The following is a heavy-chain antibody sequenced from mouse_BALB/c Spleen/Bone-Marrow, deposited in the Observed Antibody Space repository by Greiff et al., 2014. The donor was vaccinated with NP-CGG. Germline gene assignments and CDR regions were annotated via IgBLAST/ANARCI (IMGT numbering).Heavy chain of an antibody. D-gene: IGHD4-1*01. J-gene: IGHJ3*01. V-gene: IGHV1-54*01. Sequence: QVQLQQSGAEVVRPGTSVKVSCKASGYAFTNYLIEWIKQRPGQGLEWIGLINPGSGGNNYNEKFKVKATLTAAKSSSTVYMQLSSLTSDDSAVYFCARVLGRPFWGQGTLVTVSA. CDR2: INPGSGGN. CDR1: GYAFTNYL. CDR3: ARVLGRPF.